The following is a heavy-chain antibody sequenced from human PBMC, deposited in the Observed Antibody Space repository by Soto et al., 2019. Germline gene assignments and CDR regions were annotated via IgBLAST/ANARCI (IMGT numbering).Heavy chain of an antibody. J-gene: IGHJ4*02. CDR2: INHSGST. Sequence: SETLSLTCAVYGGSFRGYYWSWIRQPPGKGLEWIGEINHSGSTNYNAYLKSRVTISVDTYKNQFPLMLSSVTAADTAVYYCARVGGRSDFRGVIRSGCFDYWGQGTLVTLSS. CDR1: GGSFRGYY. D-gene: IGHD3-10*01. V-gene: IGHV4-34*01. CDR3: ARVGGRSDFRGVIRSGCFDY.